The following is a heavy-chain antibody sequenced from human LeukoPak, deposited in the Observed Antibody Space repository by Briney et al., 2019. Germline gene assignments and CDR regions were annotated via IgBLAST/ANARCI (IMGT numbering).Heavy chain of an antibody. CDR3: AKARRGVTAITFDY. CDR2: ISSSGSTI. D-gene: IGHD2-21*02. V-gene: IGHV3-48*03. J-gene: IGHJ4*02. CDR1: GFTFSSYE. Sequence: GGSLRFSCAASGFTFSSYEMNWVRQAPGKGLEWVSYISSSGSTIYYADSVKGRFTISRDNAKNSLYLQMNSLRAEDTAVYYCAKARRGVTAITFDYWGQGTLVTVSS.